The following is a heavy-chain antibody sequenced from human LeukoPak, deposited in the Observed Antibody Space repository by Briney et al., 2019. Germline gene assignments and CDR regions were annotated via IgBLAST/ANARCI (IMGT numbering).Heavy chain of an antibody. CDR1: GFTFSSYA. CDR3: ARDKVTAVAIYYYYGMDV. Sequence: GGSLRLSCAASGFTFSSYAMHWVRQAPGKGLEWVAVISYDGSNKYYADSVKGRFTISRDNSKNTLYLQMNSLRAEDTAVYYCARDKVTAVAIYYYYGMDVWGQGTTVTVSS. J-gene: IGHJ6*02. V-gene: IGHV3-30-3*01. CDR2: ISYDGSNK. D-gene: IGHD6-19*01.